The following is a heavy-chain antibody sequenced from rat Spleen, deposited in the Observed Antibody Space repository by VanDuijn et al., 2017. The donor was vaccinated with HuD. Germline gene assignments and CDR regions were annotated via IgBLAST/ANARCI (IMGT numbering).Heavy chain of an antibody. CDR1: GFTFSNYG. V-gene: IGHV5-19*01. D-gene: IGHD2-7*01. CDR2: ISPTGGST. J-gene: IGHJ3*01. CDR3: ATAGARISRFAY. Sequence: EVQLVESGGGLVQPGRSLKLSCAASGFTFSNYGMHWISQAPTKGLEWVASISPTGGSTSYRDSVKGRFTISRDNAKSTLCLHMDSLRSEDTATYYCATAGARISRFAYWGQGTLVTVSS.